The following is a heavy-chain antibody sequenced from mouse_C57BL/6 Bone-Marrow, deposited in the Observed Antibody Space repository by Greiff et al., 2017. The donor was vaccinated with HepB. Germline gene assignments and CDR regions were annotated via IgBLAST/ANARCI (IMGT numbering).Heavy chain of an antibody. Sequence: PLQQSGAELARPGASVKLSCKASGYTFTSYGISWVKQRTGQGLEWIGEIYPRSGNTYYNEKFKGKATLTADKSSSTAYMELRSLTSEDSAVYYCASGGYDGTEFAYWGQGTLVTVSA. J-gene: IGHJ3*01. V-gene: IGHV1-81*01. CDR2: IYPRSGNT. CDR1: GYTFTSYG. CDR3: ASGGYDGTEFAY. D-gene: IGHD2-2*01.